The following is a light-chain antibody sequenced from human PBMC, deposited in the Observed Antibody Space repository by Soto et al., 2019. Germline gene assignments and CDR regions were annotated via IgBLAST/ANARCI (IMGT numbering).Light chain of an antibody. Sequence: QSVLTQPASVSGSPGQSITISCTGTSSDVGGYNYVSWYQQHPGKAPKLMIYDVSNRPSGVSNRFSGSKSGNTASLTISEHQAEDEADYYCSSYTSSSTLVFGGGTKLTVL. J-gene: IGLJ2*01. CDR3: SSYTSSSTLV. CDR1: SSDVGGYNY. V-gene: IGLV2-14*01. CDR2: DVS.